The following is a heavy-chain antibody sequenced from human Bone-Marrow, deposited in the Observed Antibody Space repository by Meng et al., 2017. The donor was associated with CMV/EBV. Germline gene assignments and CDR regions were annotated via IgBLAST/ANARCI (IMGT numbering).Heavy chain of an antibody. CDR1: GFTFSSYA. CDR3: AKDPTIFGVVNRFDP. Sequence: SGFTFSSYAMSWVRQAPGKGLEWVSAISGSGGSTYYADSVKGRFTISRDNSKNTLYLQMNSLRAEDTAVYYCAKDPTIFGVVNRFDPWGQGTLVTVSS. D-gene: IGHD3-3*01. J-gene: IGHJ5*02. CDR2: ISGSGGST. V-gene: IGHV3-23*01.